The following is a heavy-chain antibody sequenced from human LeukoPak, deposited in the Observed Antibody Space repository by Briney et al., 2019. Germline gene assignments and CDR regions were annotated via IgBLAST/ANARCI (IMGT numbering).Heavy chain of an antibody. V-gene: IGHV3-30*02. CDR1: GFSFSSYG. D-gene: IGHD3-22*01. J-gene: IGHJ5*02. CDR3: ARDLGQYYDTSDNWFDP. Sequence: GGSLRLSCAASGFSFSSYGMHWVRQAPGKGLEWVAFIRYDGTNKYYADSVKGRFTISRDNAKNTLNLQMNSLRAEDTAVYYCARDLGQYYDTSDNWFDPWGQGTLVTVSS. CDR2: IRYDGTNK.